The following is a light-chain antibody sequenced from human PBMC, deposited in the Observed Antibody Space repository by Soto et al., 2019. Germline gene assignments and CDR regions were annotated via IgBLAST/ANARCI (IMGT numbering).Light chain of an antibody. J-gene: IGKJ4*01. CDR1: QSVSGN. V-gene: IGKV3-15*01. CDR2: GAS. Sequence: EIVMTQSPATLSVSPGERATLSCWASQSVSGNLAWYQQKPGQAPRRLIYGASTRATGIPARFSGSGSGTEFTLTISSLQSEDFAVYYCQQYDDWLSFGGGTKVEIK. CDR3: QQYDDWLS.